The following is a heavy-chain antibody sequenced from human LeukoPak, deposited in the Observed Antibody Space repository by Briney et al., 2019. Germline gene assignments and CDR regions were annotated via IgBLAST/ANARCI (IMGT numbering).Heavy chain of an antibody. J-gene: IGHJ4*02. D-gene: IGHD1-7*01. CDR2: TYYRSKWYN. CDR1: GDSVSSNSVV. CDR3: VRAHNWNFGY. V-gene: IGHV6-1*01. Sequence: SQTLSLTCVISGDSVSSNSVVWNWIRQSPSRGLEWLGRTYYRSKWYNDYATSVKSRITINPDTPKNQFSLQLNSVTPEDTAIYYCVRAHNWNFGYWGQGTLVTVSS.